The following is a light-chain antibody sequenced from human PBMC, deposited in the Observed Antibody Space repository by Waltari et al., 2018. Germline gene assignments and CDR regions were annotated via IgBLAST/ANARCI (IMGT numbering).Light chain of an antibody. CDR1: SSDVGGYNH. CDR3: SSYSNITTLDV. Sequence: QSALTQPASVSGSPGQSIIVSCTGSSSDVGGYNHVSWYQHHPGKAPKLMIYDVNNRPSGVSSRFSGSKSGNTASLTISGLQAEDETDYYCSSYSNITTLDVFGTGTKVTVL. J-gene: IGLJ1*01. CDR2: DVN. V-gene: IGLV2-14*03.